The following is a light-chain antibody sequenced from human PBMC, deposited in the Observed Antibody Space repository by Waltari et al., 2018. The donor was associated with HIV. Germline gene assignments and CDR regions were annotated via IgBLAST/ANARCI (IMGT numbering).Light chain of an antibody. CDR1: RDISND. CDR2: ASS. J-gene: IGKJ5*01. V-gene: IGKV1-27*01. CDR3: QNYDSAPVA. Sequence: DSQLSQVPSALSAAVGDRVTITCRASRDISNDLAWYQQKPGEVPKLLIYASSSLRSGVPSRFRGSGSGTDFTLTINGLQPEDVASYYCQNYDSAPVAFGQGTRLEI.